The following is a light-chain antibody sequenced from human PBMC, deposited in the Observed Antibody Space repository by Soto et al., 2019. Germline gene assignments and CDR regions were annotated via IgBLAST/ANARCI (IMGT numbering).Light chain of an antibody. CDR3: CSYAGSSTWV. Sequence: QSVLTQPASVSGSPGQSITISCTGTSSDVGSYNLVSWYQQHPGKAPKFMIYEVSKRPSGVSNRFSGSKSGNTASLTISGLQAEDEAHYYCCSYAGSSTWVFGGGTQLTVL. CDR1: SSDVGSYNL. CDR2: EVS. V-gene: IGLV2-23*02. J-gene: IGLJ7*01.